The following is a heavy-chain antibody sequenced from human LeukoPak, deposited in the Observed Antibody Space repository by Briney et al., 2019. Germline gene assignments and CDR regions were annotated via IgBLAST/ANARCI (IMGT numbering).Heavy chain of an antibody. J-gene: IGHJ6*03. CDR2: ISSSGSTI. V-gene: IGHV3-48*03. CDR3: ARGLGGAAAGTFFAPPSYYYMDV. D-gene: IGHD6-13*01. Sequence: GGSLRLSCAASGFTFSSYEMNWVRQAPGKGLEWVSYISSSGSTIYYADSVKGRFTISRDNAKNSLYLQMNSLRAEDTAVYYCARGLGGAAAGTFFAPPSYYYMDVWGKGTTVTISS. CDR1: GFTFSSYE.